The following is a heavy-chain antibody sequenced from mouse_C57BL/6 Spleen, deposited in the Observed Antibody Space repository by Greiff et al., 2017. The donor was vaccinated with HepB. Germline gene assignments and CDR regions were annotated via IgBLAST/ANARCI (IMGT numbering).Heavy chain of an antibody. CDR1: GFTFSNYW. Sequence: EVQLVESGGGLVQPGGSMKLSCVASGFTFSNYWMNWVRQSPEKGLEWVAQIRLKSDNYATHYAESVKGRFTISRDDSISSVYLQMNNLRAEDTGIYYCTGLYGSSDYWGQGTTLTVSS. V-gene: IGHV6-3*01. D-gene: IGHD1-1*01. CDR3: TGLYGSSDY. CDR2: IRLKSDNYAT. J-gene: IGHJ2*01.